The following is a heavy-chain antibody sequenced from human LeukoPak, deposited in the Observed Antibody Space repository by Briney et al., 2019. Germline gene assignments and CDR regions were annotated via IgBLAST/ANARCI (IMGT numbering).Heavy chain of an antibody. CDR2: IIPIFGTA. V-gene: IGHV1-69*05. Sequence: SVKVSCKASGGTFSSYAISWVRQAPGQGLEWMGRIIPIFGTANYAQKFQGRVTITTDESTSTAYMELSSLRSEDTAVYYCARTRSTYYDILTGYPSFDYWGQGTLVTVSS. J-gene: IGHJ4*02. CDR3: ARTRSTYYDILTGYPSFDY. CDR1: GGTFSSYA. D-gene: IGHD3-9*01.